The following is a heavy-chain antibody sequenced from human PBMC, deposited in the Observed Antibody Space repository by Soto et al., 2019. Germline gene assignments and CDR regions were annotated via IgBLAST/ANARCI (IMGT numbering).Heavy chain of an antibody. Sequence: LSLTCTVSGGSISSSSYYWGWIRQPPGKGLEWIGNVYYGGSTYYNPSLKSRVTISVETSKSQFSLKLSSVTAVDTAVYYCAGGDYYHSSGYYFYYYTMDVWGQGTTVTVSS. D-gene: IGHD3-22*01. CDR3: AGGDYYHSSGYYFYYYTMDV. V-gene: IGHV4-39*01. CDR2: VYYGGST. J-gene: IGHJ6*02. CDR1: GGSISSSSYY.